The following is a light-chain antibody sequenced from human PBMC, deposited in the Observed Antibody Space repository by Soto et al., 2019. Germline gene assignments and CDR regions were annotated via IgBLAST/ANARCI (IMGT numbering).Light chain of an antibody. CDR2: EVS. J-gene: IGLJ3*02. Sequence: QSALTQPASVSGSPGQSIAISCTGTSSDVGKYSYVSWFQQYPGNAPKLMIYEVSNRPSGVSNRFSGSKSGNTASLTISGLQGEDEADYYFSSFTTSSTWVFGGGTKLTVL. V-gene: IGLV2-14*01. CDR3: SSFTTSSTWV. CDR1: SSDVGKYSY.